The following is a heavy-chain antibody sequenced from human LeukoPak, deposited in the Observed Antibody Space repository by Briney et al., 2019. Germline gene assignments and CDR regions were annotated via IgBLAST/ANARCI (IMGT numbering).Heavy chain of an antibody. D-gene: IGHD5-24*01. CDR2: ISPNSGGT. Sequence: GASVKVSCKASGYTFTGYYMHWVRQAPGQGLEWMGWISPNSGGTNYAQKFQGRVTMTRDTSISTAYMELSRLRSDDTAVYYCARDMRRRDGYNYGFDYWGQGTLVTVSS. CDR3: ARDMRRRDGYNYGFDY. CDR1: GYTFTGYY. V-gene: IGHV1-2*02. J-gene: IGHJ4*02.